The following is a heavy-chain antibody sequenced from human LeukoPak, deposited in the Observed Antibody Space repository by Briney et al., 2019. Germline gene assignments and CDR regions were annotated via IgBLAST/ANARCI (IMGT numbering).Heavy chain of an antibody. CDR2: ITSSGTTA. CDR1: GFSFSDSY. D-gene: IGHD4/OR15-4a*01. CDR3: GRDPDYGDPY. J-gene: IGHJ4*02. Sequence: GGSLRLSCSASGFSFSDSYMSWFRLSPEKGLEWIAYITSSGTTAEYADSVKGRFTISRVNAKNSLYLQMNSLRPEDTAVYYCGRDPDYGDPYWGQGTLVTVSS. V-gene: IGHV3-11*01.